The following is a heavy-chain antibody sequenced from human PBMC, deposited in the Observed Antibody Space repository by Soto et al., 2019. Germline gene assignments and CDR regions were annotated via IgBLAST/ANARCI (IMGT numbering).Heavy chain of an antibody. Sequence: ASVKVSCKASGYTFTSYYMHWVRQAPGQGLEWMGIINPSGGSTSYAQKFQGRVTMTRDTSTSTVYMELSSLRSEDTAVYYCATDVTIFGVAPDAFDIWGQGTMVTV. CDR2: INPSGGST. V-gene: IGHV1-46*01. J-gene: IGHJ3*02. CDR3: ATDVTIFGVAPDAFDI. D-gene: IGHD3-3*01. CDR1: GYTFTSYY.